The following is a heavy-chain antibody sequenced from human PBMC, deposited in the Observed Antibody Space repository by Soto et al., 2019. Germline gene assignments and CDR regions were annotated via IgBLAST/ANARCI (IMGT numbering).Heavy chain of an antibody. CDR2: IWFDGSNK. J-gene: IGHJ4*02. CDR1: VFTFSSYA. D-gene: IGHD2-15*01. Sequence: RWSLRPSCAASVFTFSSYAIHWFRQAPGKGLEWVAIIWFDGSNKYYADSVKGRFSISRDNSKNTLFLQMDSLRAEDTAVYYCARGQLPAATTYFDFWGQGTLVTVSS. CDR3: ARGQLPAATTYFDF. V-gene: IGHV3-33*01.